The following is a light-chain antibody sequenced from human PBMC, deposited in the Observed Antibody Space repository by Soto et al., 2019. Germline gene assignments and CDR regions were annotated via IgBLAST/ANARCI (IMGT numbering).Light chain of an antibody. CDR3: HQSLSSPYS. V-gene: IGKV1-39*01. CDR2: AAS. CDR1: QDIANF. Sequence: IQMTQSPSSLSASVGDRVTITCRASQDIANFLHWYQHKPGKAPRLLIYAASNLQRGVPSRFSGRGSGTDFTLPINSLEAEDFASYFCHQSLSSPYSFGPGTQVEIK. J-gene: IGKJ2*03.